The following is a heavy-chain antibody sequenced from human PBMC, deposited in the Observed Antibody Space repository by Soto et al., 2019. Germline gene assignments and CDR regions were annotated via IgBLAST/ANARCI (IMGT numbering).Heavy chain of an antibody. CDR3: ARTVAGYYYYYYGMDV. Sequence: ASVKVSCKASGYTFTSYYMHWVRQAPGQGLEWMGIINPNSGGTNYAQKFQGWVTMTRDTSISTAYMELSRLRSDDTAVYYCARTVAGYYYYYYGMDVWGQGTTVTVSS. CDR1: GYTFTSYY. V-gene: IGHV1-2*04. CDR2: INPNSGGT. J-gene: IGHJ6*02. D-gene: IGHD6-19*01.